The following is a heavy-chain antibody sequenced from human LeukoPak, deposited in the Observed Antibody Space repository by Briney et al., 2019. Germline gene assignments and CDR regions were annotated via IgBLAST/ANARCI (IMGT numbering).Heavy chain of an antibody. CDR2: MNPNSGNT. CDR3: ASGGYYYDSSGYQGAFDI. J-gene: IGHJ3*02. CDR1: GYTFTSYD. Sequence: ASVKVSCKASGYTFTSYDINWVRQATGQGLEWMGWMNPNSGNTGYAQKFQGRVTMTRNTSISTAYMKLSSLRSEDTAVYYCASGGYYYDSSGYQGAFDIWGQGTMVTVSS. D-gene: IGHD3-22*01. V-gene: IGHV1-8*01.